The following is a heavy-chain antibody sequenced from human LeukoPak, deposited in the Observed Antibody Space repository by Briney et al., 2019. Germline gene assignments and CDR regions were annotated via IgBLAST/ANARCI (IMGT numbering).Heavy chain of an antibody. V-gene: IGHV3-23*01. CDR3: ARWSLGSWYYFDQ. Sequence: GGSLRLSCAASGFPFTSYTMSWVRQAPGKGREWVSTFSGGGPDKYYADSVKGRFTIFRDNSKNTLFLQMNNLRAEDTAVYYCARWSLGSWYYFDQWGQGTLVTVSS. CDR2: FSGGGPDK. CDR1: GFPFTSYT. D-gene: IGHD6-13*01. J-gene: IGHJ4*02.